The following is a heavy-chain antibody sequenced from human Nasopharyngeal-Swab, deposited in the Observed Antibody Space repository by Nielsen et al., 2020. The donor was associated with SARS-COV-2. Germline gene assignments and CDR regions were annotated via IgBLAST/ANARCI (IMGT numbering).Heavy chain of an antibody. CDR1: GFTFEHFG. CDR2: ISWKSESI. V-gene: IGHV3-9*01. CDR3: AKDGGGGSYGYDAFDI. D-gene: IGHD1-26*01. Sequence: GGSLRLSCAASGFTFEHFGMHWVRQPPGKGLEWVAGISWKSESIGYVDSVRGRFSVSRDNAKKSLYLEMNSLRPDDTALYYCAKDGGGGSYGYDAFDIWGLGTMVTVSS. J-gene: IGHJ3*02.